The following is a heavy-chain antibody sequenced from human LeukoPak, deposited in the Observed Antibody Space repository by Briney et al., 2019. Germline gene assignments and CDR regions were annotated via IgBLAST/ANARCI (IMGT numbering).Heavy chain of an antibody. CDR3: AKEIVGATRVVDY. J-gene: IGHJ4*02. D-gene: IGHD1-26*01. Sequence: AGGSLRLSCAASGFTFSSYGMHWVRQAPGKGLEWVAVISYDGSNKYYADPVKGRFTISRDNSKNTLYLQMNSLRAEDTAVYYCAKEIVGATRVVDYWGQGTLVTVSS. CDR2: ISYDGSNK. CDR1: GFTFSSYG. V-gene: IGHV3-30*18.